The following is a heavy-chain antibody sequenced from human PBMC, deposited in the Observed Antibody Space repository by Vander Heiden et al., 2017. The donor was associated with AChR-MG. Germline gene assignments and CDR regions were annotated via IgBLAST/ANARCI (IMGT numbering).Heavy chain of an antibody. CDR2: INAGNGNT. V-gene: IGHV1-3*01. CDR1: GYTFTSYA. D-gene: IGHD3-22*01. Sequence: VQLVQSGAEVKKPGASVKVSCKASGYTFTSYAVHWVRQAPGQRLEWMGWINAGNGNTKYSQKFQGRVTITRDTSASTAYMELSSLRSEDTAVYYCAATYYYDSSGRGFDPWGQGTLVTVSS. CDR3: AATYYYDSSGRGFDP. J-gene: IGHJ5*02.